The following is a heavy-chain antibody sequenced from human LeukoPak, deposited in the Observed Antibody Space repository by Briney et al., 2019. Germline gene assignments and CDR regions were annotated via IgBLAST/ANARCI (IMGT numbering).Heavy chain of an antibody. V-gene: IGHV1-24*01. J-gene: IGHJ3*02. CDR2: FDPEDGET. Sequence: GASVKVSCKVSGYTLTELSMHWVRQAPGKGLEWMGGFDPEDGETIYAQKFQGRVTMTEDTSTGTAYMELSSLRSEDTAVYYCATQRDEYSESYGWGAFDIWGQGTMVTVSS. CDR3: ATQRDEYSESYGWGAFDI. D-gene: IGHD1-26*01. CDR1: GYTLTELS.